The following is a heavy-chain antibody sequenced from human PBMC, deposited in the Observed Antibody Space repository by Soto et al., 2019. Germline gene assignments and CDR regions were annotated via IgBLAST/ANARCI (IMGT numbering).Heavy chain of an antibody. Sequence: SETLSLTYTVSGGSISSYYWSWIRQPPGKGLEWIGYIYYSGSTNYNPSLKSRVTISVDTSKNQFSLKLSSVTAADTAVYYFSRGGVGATYYYYGMDVWGQGTTVTVSS. CDR2: IYYSGST. CDR3: SRGGVGATYYYYGMDV. J-gene: IGHJ6*02. CDR1: GGSISSYY. D-gene: IGHD1-26*01. V-gene: IGHV4-59*01.